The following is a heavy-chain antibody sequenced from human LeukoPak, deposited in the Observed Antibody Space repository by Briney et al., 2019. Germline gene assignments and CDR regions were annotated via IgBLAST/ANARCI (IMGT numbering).Heavy chain of an antibody. Sequence: PGGSLRLSCAASGFTLSTYGMGWVRQAPEKGVEWVAFIRYDGSNKFYADSVKGRFTISRDNSKNTLYLQMNSLRADDTAVYYCAKDRGTHYYYYMDVWGKGTTVTVSS. CDR3: AKDRGTHYYYYMDV. CDR1: GFTLSTYG. D-gene: IGHD3-10*01. J-gene: IGHJ6*03. CDR2: IRYDGSNK. V-gene: IGHV3-30*02.